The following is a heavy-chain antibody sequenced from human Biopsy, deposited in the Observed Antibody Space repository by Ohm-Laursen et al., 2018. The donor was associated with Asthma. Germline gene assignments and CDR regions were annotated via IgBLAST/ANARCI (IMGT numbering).Heavy chain of an antibody. V-gene: IGHV4-59*01. D-gene: IGHD2-21*01. CDR1: GGSISSDY. CDR3: ARGIARGTGLFDHFDY. J-gene: IGHJ4*02. CDR2: IYYSGTT. Sequence: TLSLTCTVSGGSISSDYWSWIRQPPGKGLEWIGHIYYSGTTKYHPSLKSRVTISVDTSKNQFSLKLRSVTAADAAVYYCARGIARGTGLFDHFDYWGQGTLVTVSS.